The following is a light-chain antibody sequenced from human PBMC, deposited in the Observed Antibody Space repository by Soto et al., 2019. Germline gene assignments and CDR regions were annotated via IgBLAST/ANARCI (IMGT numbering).Light chain of an antibody. CDR1: QSISSW. CDR3: QQYNSYSLT. V-gene: IGKV1-5*01. Sequence: DIQMTQSPSTVSASVVDRVTITCRASQSISSWLAWYQQKPGKAPRLLIYDASSLESGVPSRFSGSGSGTEFTLTISSLQPDDFATYYCQQYNSYSLTFGGGTKVDIK. J-gene: IGKJ4*01. CDR2: DAS.